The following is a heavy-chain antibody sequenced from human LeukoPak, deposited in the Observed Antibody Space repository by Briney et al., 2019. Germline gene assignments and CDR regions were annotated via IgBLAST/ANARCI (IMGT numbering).Heavy chain of an antibody. Sequence: SVTLSLTCTVSDGSITNYDWSWVRQPLGKGLEFIGHVHYSGTADYNPSLKSRVTISIDTSKKHFFLKLKSVTAADTAVYYCARGYGDFRVEGRYFHSWGQGTLVTVSS. CDR2: VHYSGTA. CDR1: DGSITNYD. J-gene: IGHJ4*02. CDR3: ARGYGDFRVEGRYFHS. D-gene: IGHD4-17*01. V-gene: IGHV4-59*01.